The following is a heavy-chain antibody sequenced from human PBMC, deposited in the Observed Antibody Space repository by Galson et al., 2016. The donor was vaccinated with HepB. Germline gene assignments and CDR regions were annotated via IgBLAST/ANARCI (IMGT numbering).Heavy chain of an antibody. CDR3: ARLFYDFWSGSSFDY. J-gene: IGHJ4*02. CDR2: IYHIGST. V-gene: IGHV4-4*02. Sequence: SETLSLTCAVSGGSISSSNWWSWVRQPPGKGLEWIGEIYHIGSTNYNPSLMGRVSISVDKSKNQFSLSLSSVTAADTAVYYCARLFYDFWSGSSFDYWGQGTLVTVSS. D-gene: IGHD3-3*01. CDR1: GGSISSSNW.